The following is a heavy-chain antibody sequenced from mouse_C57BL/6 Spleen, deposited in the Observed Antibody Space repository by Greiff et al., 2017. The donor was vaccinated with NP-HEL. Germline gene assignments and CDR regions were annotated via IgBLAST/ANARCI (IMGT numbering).Heavy chain of an antibody. J-gene: IGHJ3*01. D-gene: IGHD4-1*01. V-gene: IGHV6-3*01. CDR3: TYLGRGFAY. CDR2: IRLKSDNYAT. CDR1: GFTFSNYW. Sequence: EVKVEESGGGLVQPGGSMKLSCVASGFTFSNYWMNWVRQSPEKGLEWVAQIRLKSDNYATHYAESVKGRFTISRDDSKSSVYLQMNNLRAEDTGIYYCTYLGRGFAYWGQGTLVTVSA.